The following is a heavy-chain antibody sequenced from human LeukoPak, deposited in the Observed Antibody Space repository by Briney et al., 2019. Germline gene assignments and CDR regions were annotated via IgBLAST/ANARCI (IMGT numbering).Heavy chain of an antibody. CDR3: ARDHDYGSDY. J-gene: IGHJ4*02. CDR1: GYTFTVHY. D-gene: IGHD3-10*01. V-gene: IGHV1-2*02. Sequence: GASLKVSCKASGYTFTVHYMHWLRQARGQGLEWMGWIKPDSGATNFAQNFQGRVTMTSDTSINTAYMELSSLTSDDTAMYYCARDHDYGSDYWGQGTLVNVSA. CDR2: IKPDSGAT.